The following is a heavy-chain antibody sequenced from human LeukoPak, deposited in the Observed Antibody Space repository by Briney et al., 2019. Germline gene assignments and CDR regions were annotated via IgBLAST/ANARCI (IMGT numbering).Heavy chain of an antibody. CDR1: GFIFSNYA. CDR3: ARGKSAGI. Sequence: PGGSLRLSCAASGFIFSNYAMSWVRQAPGKGLVWVSRVNTDGSTTTYADSVKGRFTISRDNANNTLYLQMNSLRAEDTAMYYCARGKSAGIWGQGTLVTVSS. J-gene: IGHJ4*02. V-gene: IGHV3-74*01. CDR2: VNTDGSTT.